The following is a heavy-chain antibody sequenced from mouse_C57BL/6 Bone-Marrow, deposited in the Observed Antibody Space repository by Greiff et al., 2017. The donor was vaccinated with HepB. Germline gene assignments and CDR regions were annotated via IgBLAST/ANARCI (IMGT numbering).Heavy chain of an antibody. J-gene: IGHJ1*03. Sequence: MQLQQSGPGLVQPSQSLSITCTVSGFSLTSYGVHWVRLSPGKGLEWLGVIWRGGSTDYNAAFMSRLSITKDNSKSQVFFKMNSLQADDTAIYYCATQEGLRGDFDVWGTGTTVTVSS. CDR3: ATQEGLRGDFDV. CDR1: GFSLTSYG. CDR2: IWRGGST. D-gene: IGHD3-1*01. V-gene: IGHV2-5*01.